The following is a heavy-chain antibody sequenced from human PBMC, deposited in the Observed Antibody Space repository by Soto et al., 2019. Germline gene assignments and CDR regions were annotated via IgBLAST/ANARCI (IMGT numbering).Heavy chain of an antibody. CDR1: GYTFTSYA. Sequence: ASVKVSCKASGYTFTSYAMHWVRQAPGQRLEWMGWINAGNGNTKYSQKFQGRVTITRDTSVSTAYMELSSLRSEDTAVYYCARDKEPIGVLMVYALFDYWGQGTLVTVSS. J-gene: IGHJ4*02. CDR3: ARDKEPIGVLMVYALFDY. V-gene: IGHV1-3*01. CDR2: INAGNGNT. D-gene: IGHD2-8*01.